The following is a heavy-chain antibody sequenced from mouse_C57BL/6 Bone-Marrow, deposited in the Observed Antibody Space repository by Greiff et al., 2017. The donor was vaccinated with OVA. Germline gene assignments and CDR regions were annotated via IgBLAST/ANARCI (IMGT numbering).Heavy chain of an antibody. V-gene: IGHV5-4*01. J-gene: IGHJ3*01. CDR3: ARAMVTTCPFAY. CDR1: GFTFSSYA. Sequence: EVQRVESGGGLVKPGGSLKLSCAASGFTFSSYAMSWVRQTPEKRLEWVATISDGGNYTYYPDNVKGRFTISRDNAKNNLYLQMSHLKSEDTAMYYCARAMVTTCPFAYWGQGTLVTVSA. D-gene: IGHD2-2*01. CDR2: ISDGGNYT.